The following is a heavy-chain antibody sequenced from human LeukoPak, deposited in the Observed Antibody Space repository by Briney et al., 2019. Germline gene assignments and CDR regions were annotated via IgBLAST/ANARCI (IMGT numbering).Heavy chain of an antibody. Sequence: SETLSLTCTVSGGSINSYYWSWIRQPPGKGLEWIGYIYYSGSTNYNPSLKSRVTISVDTSKNQFSLKLSSVTAADTAVYYCERMWGELRWELLGPAYYYYYGMDVWGQGTTVTVSS. CDR1: GGSINSYY. CDR3: ERMWGELRWELLGPAYYYYYGMDV. CDR2: IYYSGST. V-gene: IGHV4-59*01. J-gene: IGHJ6*02. D-gene: IGHD1-26*01.